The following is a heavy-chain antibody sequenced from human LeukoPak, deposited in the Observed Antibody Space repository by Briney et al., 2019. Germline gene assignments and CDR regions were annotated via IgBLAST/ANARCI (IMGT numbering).Heavy chain of an antibody. CDR1: GFTFSSYA. CDR2: ISYDGTNK. CDR3: ARGGYSFGYGWFDP. V-gene: IGHV3-30-3*01. J-gene: IGHJ5*02. D-gene: IGHD5-18*01. Sequence: GRSLRLSCVASGFTFSSYALHWVRQAPGKGLEWVAVISYDGTNKYYADSFNGRFTISRDNSISTVYLQMDNLRPEDTAVYYCARGGYSFGYGWFDPWGQGTLVTVSS.